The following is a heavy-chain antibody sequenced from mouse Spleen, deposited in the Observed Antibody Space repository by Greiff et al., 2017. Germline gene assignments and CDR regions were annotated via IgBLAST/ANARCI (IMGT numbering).Heavy chain of an antibody. Sequence: QVQLQQSGAELVRPGSSVKLSCKASGYTFTSYWMDWVKQRPGQGLEWIGNIYPSDSETHYNQKFKDKATLTVDKSSSTAYMQLSSLTSEDSAVYYCAREVRPYAMDYWGQGTSVTVSS. D-gene: IGHD2-14*01. CDR3: AREVRPYAMDY. J-gene: IGHJ4*01. CDR1: GYTFTSYW. CDR2: IYPSDSET. V-gene: IGHV1-61*01.